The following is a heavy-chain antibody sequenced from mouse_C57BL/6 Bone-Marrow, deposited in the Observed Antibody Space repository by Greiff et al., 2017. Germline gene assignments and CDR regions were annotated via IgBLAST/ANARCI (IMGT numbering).Heavy chain of an antibody. CDR2: IYPRSGNT. Sequence: QVQLKQSGAELARPGASVKLSCKASGYTFTSYGISWVKQRTGQGLEWIGEIYPRSGNTYYNEKFKGKATLTADKSSSTAYMELRSLTSEDSAVYFCARSRNWDGRDYFDYWGQGTTLTVSS. CDR3: ARSRNWDGRDYFDY. D-gene: IGHD4-1*01. J-gene: IGHJ2*01. V-gene: IGHV1-81*01. CDR1: GYTFTSYG.